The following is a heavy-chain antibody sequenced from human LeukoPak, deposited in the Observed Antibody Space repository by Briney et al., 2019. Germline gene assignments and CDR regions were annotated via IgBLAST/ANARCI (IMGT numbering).Heavy chain of an antibody. Sequence: QPGGSLRLSCAASGFTFSSYAMNWVRQAPGKGLEWVSYISSSGSTIYYADSVKGRFTISRDNAKNSLYLQMNSLRAEDTAVYYCARETGWLRLPDYWGQGTLVTVSS. CDR3: ARETGWLRLPDY. D-gene: IGHD5-12*01. CDR2: ISSSGSTI. CDR1: GFTFSSYA. V-gene: IGHV3-48*03. J-gene: IGHJ4*02.